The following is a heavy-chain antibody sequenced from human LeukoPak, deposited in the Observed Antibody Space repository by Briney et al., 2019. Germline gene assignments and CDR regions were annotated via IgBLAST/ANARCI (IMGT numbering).Heavy chain of an antibody. Sequence: PGGSLRLSCAASGFTFNTYAMSCVRQAPGKGLEWVSAISGSGGNTYYADSVKGRFTISRDNTKNTLYLQMNSLRDEDTAVYYCAKDIIWFGDRQWGQGTLVTVSS. D-gene: IGHD3-10*01. CDR3: AKDIIWFGDRQ. CDR2: ISGSGGNT. J-gene: IGHJ4*02. CDR1: GFTFNTYA. V-gene: IGHV3-23*01.